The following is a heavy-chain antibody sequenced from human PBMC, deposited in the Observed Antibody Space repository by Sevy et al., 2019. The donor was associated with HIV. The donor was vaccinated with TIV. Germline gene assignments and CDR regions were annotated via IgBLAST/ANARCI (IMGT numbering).Heavy chain of an antibody. J-gene: IGHJ4*02. CDR3: VKEVAEYSYSDY. V-gene: IGHV3-23*01. CDR1: GFTFSNYA. CDR2: ISGSVHRT. D-gene: IGHD5-18*01. Sequence: GSLRLSCAASGFTFSNYAMSWVRQTPGKGLEWVSAISGSVHRTYYTDSVKGRFTISRDNSKNMLFLQMNSLRAEDTAVYYCVKEVAEYSYSDYWGQGTLVTVSS.